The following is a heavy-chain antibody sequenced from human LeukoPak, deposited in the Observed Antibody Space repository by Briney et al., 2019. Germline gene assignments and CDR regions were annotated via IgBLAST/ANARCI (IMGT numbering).Heavy chain of an antibody. Sequence: TSETLSLTCAVYGGSFSGYYWSWIRQPPGRGLEWIGNIHYGGSTYYNASLKSRVTISVDTSKNHFSLKLSSVTAADTAVYYCARYIAATGGFDYWGQGTLVTVSS. J-gene: IGHJ4*02. CDR1: GGSFSGYY. V-gene: IGHV4-34*01. D-gene: IGHD6-13*01. CDR2: IHYGGST. CDR3: ARYIAATGGFDY.